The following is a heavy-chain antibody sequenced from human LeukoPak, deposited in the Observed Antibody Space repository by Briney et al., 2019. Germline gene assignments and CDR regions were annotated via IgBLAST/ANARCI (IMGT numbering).Heavy chain of an antibody. J-gene: IGHJ4*02. CDR3: ARDKEEGATKFDY. V-gene: IGHV3-15*07. CDR1: GFTFSNAW. Sequence: GGSLRLSCAASGFTFSNAWMNWVRQAPGKGLEWVGRIKSKTDGGTTDYAAPVKGRFTISRDDSKNTLYLQMTSLGTEDTAVYYCARDKEEGATKFDYWGQGTLVTVSS. D-gene: IGHD1-26*01. CDR2: IKSKTDGGTT.